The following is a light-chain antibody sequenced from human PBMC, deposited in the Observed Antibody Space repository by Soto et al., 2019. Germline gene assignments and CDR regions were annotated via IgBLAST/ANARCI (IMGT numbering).Light chain of an antibody. CDR1: QGINRH. J-gene: IGKJ2*01. V-gene: IGKV1-39*01. CDR2: AAS. CDR3: QQSFIIPPT. Sequence: DIQMTQSPSSLSASVGDRVTITCRASQGINRHLNWYHQRPGKAPNLLIYAASVLHSWVPARFTGSGSGTDFTLTINSLQPEDFATYYCQQSFIIPPTFGQGTKLEI.